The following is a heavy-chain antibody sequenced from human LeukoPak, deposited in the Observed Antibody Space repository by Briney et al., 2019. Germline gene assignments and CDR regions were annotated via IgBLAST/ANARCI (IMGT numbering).Heavy chain of an antibody. J-gene: IGHJ5*02. CDR3: ARGYDSPTGAWFDA. V-gene: IGHV1-2*02. D-gene: IGHD3-22*01. Sequence: SVKVSCKASGYTFSGYYMHWVRQAPGQGLEWVGWINPNSGGTNYAQKLQGRVTMTTDTSTSTAYVELKSLTSDDTAVYYCARGYDSPTGAWFDAWGQGTLVTVSS. CDR1: GYTFSGYY. CDR2: INPNSGGT.